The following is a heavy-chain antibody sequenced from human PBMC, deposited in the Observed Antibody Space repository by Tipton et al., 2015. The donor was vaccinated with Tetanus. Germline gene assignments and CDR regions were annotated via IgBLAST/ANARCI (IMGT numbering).Heavy chain of an antibody. CDR2: IFYSGNS. J-gene: IGHJ3*02. CDR1: GGSISDKKYY. V-gene: IGHV4-61*05. D-gene: IGHD3-10*01. Sequence: TLSLTCTVSGGSISDKKYYWGWIRQPPGKGLEWIGDIFYSGNSISNPSFRSRVTMSVDTSRTLFSLTLIAVTAADTAVYYCARWGDASGSTNLYAFDIWGQGTMVSVSS. CDR3: ARWGDASGSTNLYAFDI.